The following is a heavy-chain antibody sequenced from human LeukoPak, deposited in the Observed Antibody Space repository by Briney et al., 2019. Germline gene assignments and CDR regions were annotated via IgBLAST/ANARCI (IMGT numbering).Heavy chain of an antibody. CDR3: AKGYYDYVWGSYYFDY. J-gene: IGHJ4*02. V-gene: IGHV3-23*01. D-gene: IGHD3-16*01. Sequence: PGGSLRLSCAASGFTFSSYAMSWVRQAPGKGLEWVSAISGSGGSTYYADSVKGRFTISRDNSRDTLYLQMNSLRAEDTAVYYCAKGYYDYVWGSYYFDYWGQGTLVTVPS. CDR1: GFTFSSYA. CDR2: ISGSGGST.